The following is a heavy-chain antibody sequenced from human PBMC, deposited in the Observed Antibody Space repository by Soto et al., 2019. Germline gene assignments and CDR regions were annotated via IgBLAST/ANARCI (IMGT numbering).Heavy chain of an antibody. V-gene: IGHV3-30*18. CDR2: ISYDGSFV. Sequence: QPGGSLRLSCVVSGLTFSDYGFHWVRQAPGKGLDWVAAISYDGSFVYYADSVRGRFTISRDNSRNTLDLQMNTLRHEDTAVYYCAKERGRNRNFAMDVWGQGTSVTVS. J-gene: IGHJ6*02. D-gene: IGHD1-1*01. CDR3: AKERGRNRNFAMDV. CDR1: GLTFSDYG.